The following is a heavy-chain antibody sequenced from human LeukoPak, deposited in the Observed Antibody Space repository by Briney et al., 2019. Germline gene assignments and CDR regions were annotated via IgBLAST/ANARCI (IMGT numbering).Heavy chain of an antibody. J-gene: IGHJ3*02. D-gene: IGHD1-1*01. Sequence: SETLSLTCTVSGGFISTYYWSWIRQPPGKGLEWIGYIHYSGSTSYNPSLKSRITISVDTSKNQLSLILNSVTAADTAVYYCAREYSAFEIWGQGTMVTVSS. CDR2: IHYSGST. CDR1: GGFISTYY. V-gene: IGHV4-59*01. CDR3: AREYSAFEI.